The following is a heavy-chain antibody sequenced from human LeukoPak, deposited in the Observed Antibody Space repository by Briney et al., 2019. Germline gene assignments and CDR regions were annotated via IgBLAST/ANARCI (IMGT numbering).Heavy chain of an antibody. CDR2: IWYDGSLK. CDR1: GFTFSIYA. Sequence: GSLRLSCAASGFTFSIYAMHWVRQAPGKGLEWVAVIWYDGSLKYYADSVKGRFTISRDNSKNTLYLQMNSLRAEDTAVYYCARFTHGGDFDYWGQGTLVTVSS. J-gene: IGHJ4*02. V-gene: IGHV3-33*01. CDR3: ARFTHGGDFDY. D-gene: IGHD2-21*01.